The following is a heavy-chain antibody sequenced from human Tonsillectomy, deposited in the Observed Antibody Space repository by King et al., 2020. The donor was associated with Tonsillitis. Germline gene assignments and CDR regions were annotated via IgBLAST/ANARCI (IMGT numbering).Heavy chain of an antibody. CDR1: AFTVVSDY. D-gene: IGHD1-26*01. CDR2: IYSDGTT. J-gene: IGHJ3*02. V-gene: IGHV3-53*01. CDR3: AKWELPEGSAFDI. Sequence: VQLVESGGGLIQPGGSLRLSCAASAFTVVSDYMSWVRQAPGKGLEWVSVIYSDGTTYYADSVKGRFTVSRDNSKSTLYLQMNTLTVEDTAVYYCAKWELPEGSAFDIWGQGTLVTVSS.